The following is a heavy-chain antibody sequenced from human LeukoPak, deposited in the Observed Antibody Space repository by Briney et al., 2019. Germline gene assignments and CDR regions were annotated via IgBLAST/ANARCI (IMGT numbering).Heavy chain of an antibody. D-gene: IGHD3-22*01. CDR3: ARAYYDSSGYHYFDY. J-gene: IGHJ4*02. V-gene: IGHV3-66*01. CDR2: IYSGGST. Sequence: GGSLRLSCAASGFTFSNYGMNWVRQAPGKGLEWVSVIYSGGSTYYADSVKGRFTISRDNSKNTLYLQMNSLRAEDTAVYYCARAYYDSSGYHYFDYWGQGTLVTVSS. CDR1: GFTFSNYG.